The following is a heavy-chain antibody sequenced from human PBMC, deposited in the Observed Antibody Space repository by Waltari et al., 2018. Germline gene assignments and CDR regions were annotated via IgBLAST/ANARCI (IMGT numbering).Heavy chain of an antibody. J-gene: IGHJ3*01. CDR1: GFSLNDYF. CDR3: ARHIAPFTTATFDV. Sequence: QVQLVESGGGLVKPGRSLRLSCAASGFSLNDYFMSWLRQAPGTGPEWISSISTDSKIIHYADSVKGRFTISRDSAESALYLQLNSLRAEDTAVYYCARHIAPFTTATFDVWGQGTMVTVSS. D-gene: IGHD3-22*01. V-gene: IGHV3-11*04. CDR2: ISTDSKII.